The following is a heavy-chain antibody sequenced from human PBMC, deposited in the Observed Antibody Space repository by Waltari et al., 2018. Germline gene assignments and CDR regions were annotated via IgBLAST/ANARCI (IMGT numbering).Heavy chain of an antibody. J-gene: IGHJ4*02. CDR2: IYYSGST. CDR1: GGSISSYY. Sequence: QVQLQESGPGLVKPSETLSLTCTVSGGSISSYYWSWIRQPPGKGLEGIGYIYYSGSTNYNPALKSRVTISVDTSKNQFSLKLSSVTAADTAVYYCARETGEVPAARAFDYWGQGTLVTVSS. CDR3: ARETGEVPAARAFDY. D-gene: IGHD2-2*01. V-gene: IGHV4-59*01.